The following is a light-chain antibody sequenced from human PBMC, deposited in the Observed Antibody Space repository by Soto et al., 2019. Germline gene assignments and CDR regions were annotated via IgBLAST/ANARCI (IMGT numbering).Light chain of an antibody. CDR2: RNN. CDR3: AAWDDSLSAVV. V-gene: IGLV1-47*01. CDR1: SSNIGSNY. J-gene: IGLJ2*01. Sequence: QSVLTQPPSASGTPGQRVTISCSGSSSNIGSNYVYWYQQLPGTAPKLLIYRNNQRPSGVPDRISGSKSGTSASLAIRGLRSEEEDDYYCAAWDDSLSAVVFGGGTKLTVL.